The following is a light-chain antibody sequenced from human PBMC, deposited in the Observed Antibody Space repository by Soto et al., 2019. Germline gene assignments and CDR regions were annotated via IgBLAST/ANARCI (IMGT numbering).Light chain of an antibody. CDR2: DAY. CDR1: QSVNDY. J-gene: IGKJ4*01. Sequence: EIVLTQSPATLSLSPGERVTLSCRASQSVNDYLAWYQQKPGQAPRLLIYDAYNRAPGIPARFSGSGSGTDFTLTISSLEPEDFAVYYCQHRRNWPLTFGGGTKLEIK. V-gene: IGKV3-11*01. CDR3: QHRRNWPLT.